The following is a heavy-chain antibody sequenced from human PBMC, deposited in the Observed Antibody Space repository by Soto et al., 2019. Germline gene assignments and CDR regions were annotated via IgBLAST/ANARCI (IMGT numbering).Heavy chain of an antibody. D-gene: IGHD2-21*02. CDR1: GFTFSSYA. J-gene: IGHJ4*02. V-gene: IGHV3-23*01. CDR2: ISGSGGST. CDR3: AKDPAPIVVVTAPIDY. Sequence: GGSLRLSCAASGFTFSSYAMSWVRQAPGKGLEWVSAISGSGGSTYYADSVKGRFTISRDNSKNTLYLQMNSLRAEDTAVYYCAKDPAPIVVVTAPIDYWGQGTLVTVSS.